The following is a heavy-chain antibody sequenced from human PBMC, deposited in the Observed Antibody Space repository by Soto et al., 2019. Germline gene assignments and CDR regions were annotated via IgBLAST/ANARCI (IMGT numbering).Heavy chain of an antibody. CDR2: INAGNGNT. CDR3: AGGPCSVGSCTRGYFDL. Sequence: ASVKVSCKASGYTFTSYAMHWVRQAPGQRLEWMGWINAGNGNTKYSQKFQGRVTITRDTSASTAYMELSSLRSDDTAVYYCAGGPCSVGSCTRGYFDLWGRGTLVTVSS. J-gene: IGHJ2*01. D-gene: IGHD2-15*01. CDR1: GYTFTSYA. V-gene: IGHV1-3*01.